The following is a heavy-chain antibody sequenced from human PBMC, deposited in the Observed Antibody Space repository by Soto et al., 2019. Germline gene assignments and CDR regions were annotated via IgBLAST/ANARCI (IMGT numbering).Heavy chain of an antibody. J-gene: IGHJ4*02. D-gene: IGHD1-26*01. CDR2: ISYDGSSQ. Sequence: QVQVVESGGGVVQPGRSLRLSCAASGFTFTTYAMHWVRQAPGKGLEWVALISYDGSSQYYADSVRGRFTISRDNSKNTVFLKMNSLRSEDTAIYYWAKGGYPGGYYGGGHFDYWGQGTLVTVSS. V-gene: IGHV3-30*18. CDR3: AKGGYPGGYYGGGHFDY. CDR1: GFTFTTYA.